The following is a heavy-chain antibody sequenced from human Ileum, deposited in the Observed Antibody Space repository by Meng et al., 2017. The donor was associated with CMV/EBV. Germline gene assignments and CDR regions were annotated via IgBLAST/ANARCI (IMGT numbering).Heavy chain of an antibody. J-gene: IGHJ4*02. CDR1: GFSRSPSGVA. CDR2: IYWNDDK. CDR3: AHRFLAAGLFDS. D-gene: IGHD6-13*01. Sequence: CTVSGFSRSPSGVAVGWIRQPPGKAIEWLALIYWNDDKRYSPSLKGRLTITKGTSKNQVVLTMTNMDPVDTATYYCAHRFLAAGLFDSWGQGTLVTVSS. V-gene: IGHV2-5*01.